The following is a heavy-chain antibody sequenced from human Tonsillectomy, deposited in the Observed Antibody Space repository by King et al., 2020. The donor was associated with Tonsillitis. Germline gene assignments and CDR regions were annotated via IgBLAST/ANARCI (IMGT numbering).Heavy chain of an antibody. CDR3: ARSDFWSGYSDAFDI. J-gene: IGHJ3*02. Sequence: VQLQQWGAGLLKPSETLSLTCAVYGGSFSNYYWSWIRQPPGKGLEWIGEMNHSGNTNYNPSLKSRVTISVDTSKNQFSLKRSSVTAADTAVYYCARSDFWSGYSDAFDIWGQGTMVAVSS. D-gene: IGHD3-3*01. CDR2: MNHSGNT. V-gene: IGHV4-34*01. CDR1: GGSFSNYY.